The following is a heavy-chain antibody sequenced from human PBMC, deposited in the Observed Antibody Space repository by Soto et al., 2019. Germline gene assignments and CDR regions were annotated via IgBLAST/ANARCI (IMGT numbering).Heavy chain of an antibody. Sequence: GGSLRLSCAASGFTFSTYWMSWVRQTPGKGLEWVANIKEDGSEKYYVDSVKGRFTISRDDAEKSLFLQMNSLRVEDTAVYYCARDRGWGIVVVPASFDCWGQGSLVTVSS. CDR3: ARDRGWGIVVVPASFDC. J-gene: IGHJ4*02. CDR1: GFTFSTYW. CDR2: IKEDGSEK. D-gene: IGHD2-15*01. V-gene: IGHV3-7*01.